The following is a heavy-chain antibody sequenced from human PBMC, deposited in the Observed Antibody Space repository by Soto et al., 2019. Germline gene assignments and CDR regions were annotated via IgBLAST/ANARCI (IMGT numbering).Heavy chain of an antibody. D-gene: IGHD1-26*01. CDR2: ISGSGGGT. J-gene: IGHJ4*03. Sequence: EGSLRLSCVASGFTFSTYGMRWARQAPGKGLEWVSGISGSGGGTYHADSVKGRFTISRDNSKNTLYLQMNSLRDEDTDVYYCVRFIGSAWYADFWGHGILVYVS. CDR3: VRFIGSAWYADF. V-gene: IGHV3-23*01. CDR1: GFTFSTYG.